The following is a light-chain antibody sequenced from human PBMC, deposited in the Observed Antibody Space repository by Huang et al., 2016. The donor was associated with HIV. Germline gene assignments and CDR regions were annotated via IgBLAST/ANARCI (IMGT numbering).Light chain of an antibody. J-gene: IGKJ1*01. CDR3: QQYYSSLT. CDR2: WAS. CDR1: QSVLSSSNNRNF. Sequence: DIVMTQSPDSLAVSLGVRATIKCKSSQSVLSSSNNRNFLAWYQQKPGQPPKLLLYWASTRESGVPDRFSGSGSGTDFTLTISSLQAEDVAVYYCQQYYSSLTFGQGTKVEIK. V-gene: IGKV4-1*01.